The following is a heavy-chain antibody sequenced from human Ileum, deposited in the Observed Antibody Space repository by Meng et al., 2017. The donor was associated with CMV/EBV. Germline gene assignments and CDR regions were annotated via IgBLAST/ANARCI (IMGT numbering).Heavy chain of an antibody. Sequence: SGGTFSDYAINWVRQAPGQGLEWMGGSIPIFGTTYFAQNFQGRVTITTDESTGTAFLEVSSLRSEDTAVYYCARDRARAIFGVVHLDYWGQGTLVTVSS. CDR3: ARDRARAIFGVVHLDY. J-gene: IGHJ4*02. V-gene: IGHV1-69*05. D-gene: IGHD3-3*01. CDR2: SIPIFGTT. CDR1: GGTFSDYA.